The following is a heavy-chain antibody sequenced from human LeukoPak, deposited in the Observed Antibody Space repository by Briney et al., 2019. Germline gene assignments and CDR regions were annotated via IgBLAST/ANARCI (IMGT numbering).Heavy chain of an antibody. CDR1: GFTFSRYA. Sequence: GGSLRLSCSASGFTFSRYAMHWGRQAPGKGLEYVSAISSNGGSTYYADSVKGRFTISRDNSRNTLHLQTSSLRVEDTAVYYCVKDSSSGSYFDYWGQGTPVTVSS. D-gene: IGHD3-10*01. CDR2: ISSNGGST. V-gene: IGHV3-64D*06. CDR3: VKDSSSGSYFDY. J-gene: IGHJ4*02.